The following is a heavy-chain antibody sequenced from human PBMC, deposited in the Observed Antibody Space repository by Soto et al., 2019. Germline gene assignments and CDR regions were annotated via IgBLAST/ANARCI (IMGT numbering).Heavy chain of an antibody. J-gene: IGHJ4*02. CDR3: PREEYYGSWSADY. CDR2: ISAYNGYT. V-gene: IGHV1-18*01. D-gene: IGHD3-10*01. CDR1: GYTFNRYG. Sequence: QVQLVQSGAEVKKPGASVKVSCKASGYTFNRYGISWVRQAPEQGLEWRGWISAYNGYTNYAHKLQGRVTMTTDTSRSTACMELRSLRSDDTAVYYWPREEYYGSWSADYWGQGTLVTVSS.